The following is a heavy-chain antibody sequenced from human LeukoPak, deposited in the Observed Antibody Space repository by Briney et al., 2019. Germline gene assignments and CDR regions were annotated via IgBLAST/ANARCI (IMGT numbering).Heavy chain of an antibody. CDR3: ARLGRYSSGWYET. V-gene: IGHV4-39*01. D-gene: IGHD6-19*01. CDR2: IYYSGST. J-gene: IGHJ4*02. CDR1: GGSISSSSYY. Sequence: SETLSLTCTVSGGSISSSSYYWGWIRQPPGKGLEWIGSIYYSGSTYYNPSLKSRVTISVDTSKNQFSLKLSSVTAADTAVYYRARLGRYSSGWYETGGQGTLVTVSS.